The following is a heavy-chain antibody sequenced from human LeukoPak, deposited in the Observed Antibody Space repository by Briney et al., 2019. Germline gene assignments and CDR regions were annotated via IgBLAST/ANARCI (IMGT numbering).Heavy chain of an antibody. CDR1: GDSVSRGDSY. CDR3: ARDGTDGRWYHDL. D-gene: IGHD6-13*01. CDR2: VHHRGST. J-gene: IGHJ2*01. Sequence: SETLSLTCSVSGDSVSRGDSYWSWIRQHPGKGLEWIGFVHHRGSTFYNPSLKSRLALSVDTSKNQFSLKLLSATAADTAVYYCARDGTDGRWYHDLWGRGLRVTVSS. V-gene: IGHV4-31*03.